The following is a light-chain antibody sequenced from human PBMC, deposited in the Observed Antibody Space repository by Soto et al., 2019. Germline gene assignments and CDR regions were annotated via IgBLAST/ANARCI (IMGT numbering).Light chain of an antibody. CDR3: QQRSNWHRIT. Sequence: EILLPQSPGTLSLSPGERVTLSCRASQSVSSSYLAWYQQKPGQAPRLIIYGASSRANGIPDRFSGSGSGTDFTLTISSLEPEDFAVYYCQQRSNWHRITFGQGTRLEIK. CDR1: QSVSSSY. V-gene: IGKV3D-20*02. J-gene: IGKJ5*01. CDR2: GAS.